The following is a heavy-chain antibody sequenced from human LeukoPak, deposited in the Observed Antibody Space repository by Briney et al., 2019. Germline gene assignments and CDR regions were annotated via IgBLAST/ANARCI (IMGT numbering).Heavy chain of an antibody. CDR1: SGSISTYY. CDR3: ARAFTGSGSSYYYYYYMDV. J-gene: IGHJ6*03. Sequence: NPSETLSLTCTVSSGSISTYYWSWIRQPPGKGLEWIGYIYYSGSTNYNPSLKSRVTISVDTSKNQFSLKLSSVTAADTAVYYCARAFTGSGSSYYYYYYMDVWGKGTTVTISS. D-gene: IGHD3-10*01. CDR2: IYYSGST. V-gene: IGHV4-59*01.